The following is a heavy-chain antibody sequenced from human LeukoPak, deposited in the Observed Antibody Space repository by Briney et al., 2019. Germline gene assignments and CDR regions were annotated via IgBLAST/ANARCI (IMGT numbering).Heavy chain of an antibody. CDR2: IYYSGST. Sequence: PSETLSLTCTVSGGSISSSSYYWGWIRQPPGKGLEWIGSIYYSGSTYYNPSLKSRVTISVDTSKNQFSLKLSSVTAADTAVYYCGRELYCTNGVCYRRYFDYWGQGTLVTVSS. CDR1: GGSISSSSYY. CDR3: GRELYCTNGVCYRRYFDY. V-gene: IGHV4-39*02. J-gene: IGHJ4*02. D-gene: IGHD2-8*01.